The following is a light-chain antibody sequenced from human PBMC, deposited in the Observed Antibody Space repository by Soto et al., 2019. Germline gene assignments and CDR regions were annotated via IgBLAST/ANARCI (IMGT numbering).Light chain of an antibody. CDR1: QSVSSN. J-gene: IGKJ4*01. Sequence: EVVMTQYQTTLSVSPGERATLSCRASQSVSSNLAWYQQKPGQAPRVLIYGASTRATGIPARFSGSGSGTQFTLTISSLQYEDFAVYYCQQYDNWPPVTFGGGTKVDI. V-gene: IGKV3-15*01. CDR2: GAS. CDR3: QQYDNWPPVT.